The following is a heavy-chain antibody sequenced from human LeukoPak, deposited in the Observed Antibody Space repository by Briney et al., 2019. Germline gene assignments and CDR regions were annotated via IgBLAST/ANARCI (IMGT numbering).Heavy chain of an antibody. D-gene: IGHD6-13*01. CDR3: AKDETGYSSSWFDY. Sequence: PGGSPRLSCAASGFTFSSYAMSWVRQAPGKGLEWVSAISGSGGSTYYADSVKGRFTISRDNSKNTLYLQMNSLRAEDTAVYYCAKDETGYSSSWFDYWGQGTLVTVSS. J-gene: IGHJ4*02. V-gene: IGHV3-23*01. CDR2: ISGSGGST. CDR1: GFTFSSYA.